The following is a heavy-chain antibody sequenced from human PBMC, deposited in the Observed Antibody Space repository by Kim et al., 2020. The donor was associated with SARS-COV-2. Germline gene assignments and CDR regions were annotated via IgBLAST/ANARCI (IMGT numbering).Heavy chain of an antibody. CDR3: ARDLGHCSGGSCYWSYYDSSGLMAY. J-gene: IGHJ4*02. Sequence: ASVKVSCKASGYTFTSYYMHWVRQAPGQGLEWMGIINPSGGSTSYAQKFQGRVTMTRDTSTSTVYMELSSLRSEDTAVYYCARDLGHCSGGSCYWSYYDSSGLMAYWGQGTLVTVSS. CDR2: INPSGGST. D-gene: IGHD2-15*01. V-gene: IGHV1-46*01. CDR1: GYTFTSYY.